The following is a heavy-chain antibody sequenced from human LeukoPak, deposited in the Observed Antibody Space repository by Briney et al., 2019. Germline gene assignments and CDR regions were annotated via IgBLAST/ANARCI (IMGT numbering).Heavy chain of an antibody. Sequence: GGSLRLSCAASGFTFSSYWMSWVRQAPGKGLEWVANIKQDGSEKYYVDSVKGRFTISRDNAKNSLYLQMNSLRAEDTAVYYCARDPSPSLWFGEYEYYFDYWGQGTLVTVSS. D-gene: IGHD3-10*01. V-gene: IGHV3-7*01. CDR3: ARDPSPSLWFGEYEYYFDY. J-gene: IGHJ4*02. CDR2: IKQDGSEK. CDR1: GFTFSSYW.